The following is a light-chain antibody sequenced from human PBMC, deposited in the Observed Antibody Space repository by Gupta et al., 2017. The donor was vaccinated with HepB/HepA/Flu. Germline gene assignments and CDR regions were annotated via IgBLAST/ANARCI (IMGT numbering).Light chain of an antibody. Sequence: EIVLTQSPITLSLSPGERATLSCRASQSVSNDLAWYQQIPGQAPRLLIYDAFNRATGIPGRFSGSGSGTDFTLTINSLEPEDFAVYYCQQRANWPPTFGGGTKVEIK. CDR2: DAF. V-gene: IGKV3-11*01. CDR3: QQRANWPPT. CDR1: QSVSND. J-gene: IGKJ4*01.